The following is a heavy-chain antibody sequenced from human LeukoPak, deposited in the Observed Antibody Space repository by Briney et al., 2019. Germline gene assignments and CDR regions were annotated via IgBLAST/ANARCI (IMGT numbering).Heavy chain of an antibody. CDR3: ARLYSSGWFFDY. D-gene: IGHD6-19*01. CDR1: GFTFSSYS. Sequence: GGSLRLSCAASGFTFSSYSMNWVRRAPGKGLEWVSSISSSSSYIYYADSVKGRFTISRDNAKNSLYLQMNSLRAEDTAVYYCARLYSSGWFFDYWGQGTLVTVSS. J-gene: IGHJ4*02. V-gene: IGHV3-21*01. CDR2: ISSSSSYI.